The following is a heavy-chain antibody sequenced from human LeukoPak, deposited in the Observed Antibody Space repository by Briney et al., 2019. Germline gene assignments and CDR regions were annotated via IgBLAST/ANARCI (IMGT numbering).Heavy chain of an antibody. Sequence: GGSLRLSCAASGFTFSNAWMNWVRQAPGKGLEWVGRIKSKIDGGTTAYAAPVKGRFTISRDDSRNTVSLQMNGLKTEDTAVYYCATRGGAQSNAFNYWGQGTLVTVSS. CDR3: ATRGGAQSNAFNY. J-gene: IGHJ4*02. V-gene: IGHV3-15*01. CDR1: GFTFSNAW. D-gene: IGHD2-21*01. CDR2: IKSKIDGGTT.